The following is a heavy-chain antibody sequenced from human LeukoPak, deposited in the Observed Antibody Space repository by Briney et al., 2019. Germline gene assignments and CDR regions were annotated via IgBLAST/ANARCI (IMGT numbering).Heavy chain of an antibody. CDR3: ARAEVVTIFGVVIKYNWFDP. V-gene: IGHV1-69*05. CDR1: GGTFSSYA. Sequence: GASVKVSCKAPGGTFSSYAISWVRQAPGQGLEWMGGIIPIFGTANYAQKFQGRVTITTDESTSTAYMELSSLRSEDTAVYYCARAEVVTIFGVVIKYNWFDPWGQGTLVTVSS. J-gene: IGHJ5*02. D-gene: IGHD3-3*01. CDR2: IIPIFGTA.